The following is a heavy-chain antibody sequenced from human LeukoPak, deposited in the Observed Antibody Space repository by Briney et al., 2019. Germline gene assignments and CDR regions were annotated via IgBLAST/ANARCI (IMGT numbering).Heavy chain of an antibody. J-gene: IGHJ3*02. Sequence: GGSLRLSCAASGFTFSSYEMNWVRQAPGKGLEWVSYISSSGSTIYYADSVKGRFTISRDNAKNSLYLQMNSLRAEDTAVYYCARSRRDGDYLFNAFDIWGQGTMVTVSS. CDR3: ARSRRDGDYLFNAFDI. V-gene: IGHV3-48*03. CDR2: ISSSGSTI. D-gene: IGHD4-17*01. CDR1: GFTFSSYE.